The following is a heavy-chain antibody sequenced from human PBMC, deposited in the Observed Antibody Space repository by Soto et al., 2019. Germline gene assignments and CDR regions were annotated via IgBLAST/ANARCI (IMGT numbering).Heavy chain of an antibody. CDR3: ARDAGYCSSTSCYTEYFDY. CDR2: INPSGGST. J-gene: IGHJ4*02. V-gene: IGHV1-46*01. Sequence: ASVKVSCKASGYAFTSYYMHWVRQAPGQGLEWMGIINPSGGSTSYAQKFQGRVTMTRDTSTSTVYMELSSLRSEDTAVYYCARDAGYCSSTSCYTEYFDYWGQGTLVTVSS. D-gene: IGHD2-2*02. CDR1: GYAFTSYY.